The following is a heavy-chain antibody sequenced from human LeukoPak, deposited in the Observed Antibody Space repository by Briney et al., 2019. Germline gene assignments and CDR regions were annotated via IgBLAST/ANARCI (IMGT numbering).Heavy chain of an antibody. CDR3: ARTRRIVGATRGYYYYYYMDV. Sequence: SETLSLTCTVSGGSISSYYWSWIRQPPGKGLEWIGYIYYSGSTNYNPSLKSRVTISVDTSKNQFSLKLSSVTAADTAVYYCARTRRIVGATRGYYYYYYMDVWGKGTTVTVPS. D-gene: IGHD1-26*01. V-gene: IGHV4-59*01. J-gene: IGHJ6*03. CDR1: GGSISSYY. CDR2: IYYSGST.